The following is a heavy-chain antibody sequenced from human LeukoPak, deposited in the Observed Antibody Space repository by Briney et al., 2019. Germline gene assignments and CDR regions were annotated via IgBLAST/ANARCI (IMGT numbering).Heavy chain of an antibody. J-gene: IGHJ4*02. V-gene: IGHV1-2*02. Sequence: ASVKVSCKASGYTFTGYYMHWVRQAPGQGIEWMGWINPNSGGTNYAQKFQGRVTMTRDTSISTAYMELSRLRSDDTAVYYCARGGDIVVVPAASPLPIDYWGQGTLVTVSS. CDR2: INPNSGGT. D-gene: IGHD2-2*01. CDR1: GYTFTGYY. CDR3: ARGGDIVVVPAASPLPIDY.